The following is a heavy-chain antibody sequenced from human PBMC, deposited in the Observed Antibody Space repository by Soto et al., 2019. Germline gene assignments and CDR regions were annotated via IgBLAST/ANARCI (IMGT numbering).Heavy chain of an antibody. CDR1: GFTFSNYA. CDR3: ARDRCSGSSCFGMDV. D-gene: IGHD2-15*01. V-gene: IGHV3-30-3*01. Sequence: AGGSLRLSCAASGFTFSNYAMHWVRQAPGKGLEWVTVISYDGSNKYYGDSVKGRFTISRDDSKSTLYLQMNSLRGEDTALYYCARDRCSGSSCFGMDVWGQGTTVTVSS. J-gene: IGHJ6*02. CDR2: ISYDGSNK.